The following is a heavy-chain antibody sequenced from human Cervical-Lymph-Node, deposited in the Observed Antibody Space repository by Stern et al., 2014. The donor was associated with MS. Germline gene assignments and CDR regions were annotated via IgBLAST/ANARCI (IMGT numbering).Heavy chain of an antibody. CDR3: ARGARETLVVRDWFFDL. Sequence: VQLVQSGAEVKKPGTSVKVSCKASGYTFTDYYINWVRQAPGQGLEWMGMINPSSGSTTNAQKFQSRIIITTDTSKRPDDMAMSNLRAEDTAIYHGARGARETLVVRDWFFDLWGRGTLLTVSS. J-gene: IGHJ2*01. D-gene: IGHD2-15*01. CDR1: GYTFTDYY. V-gene: IGHV1-46*01. CDR2: INPSSGST.